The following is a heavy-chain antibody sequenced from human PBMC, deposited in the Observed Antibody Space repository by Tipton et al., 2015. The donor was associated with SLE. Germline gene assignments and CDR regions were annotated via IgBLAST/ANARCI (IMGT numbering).Heavy chain of an antibody. Sequence: SLRLSCAASGFSFDDFAMHWVRQPPGKGLEWVSGISWKSGYVDYAVSLKGRFTISRDNAKNSLYLQMNSLRPEDTALYYCAKSGGKYYGSGTYYNNNYMDVWGKGTTVIVSS. D-gene: IGHD3-10*01. J-gene: IGHJ6*03. CDR2: ISWKSGYV. V-gene: IGHV3-9*01. CDR1: GFSFDDFA. CDR3: AKSGGKYYGSGTYYNNNYMDV.